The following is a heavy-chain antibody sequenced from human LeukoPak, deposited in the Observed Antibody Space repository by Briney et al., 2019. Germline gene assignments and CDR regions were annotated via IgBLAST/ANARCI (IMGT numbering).Heavy chain of an antibody. Sequence: SETLSLTCTVSRGSISSYYWSWIRQPPGKGLEWIGYIYYSGSTNYNPSLKSRVTISVDTSKNQFSLKLSSVTAADTAVYYCARVRLTADTAMVPYYYYGMDVWGQGTTVTVSS. D-gene: IGHD5-18*01. CDR3: ARVRLTADTAMVPYYYYGMDV. CDR2: IYYSGST. CDR1: RGSISSYY. V-gene: IGHV4-59*08. J-gene: IGHJ6*02.